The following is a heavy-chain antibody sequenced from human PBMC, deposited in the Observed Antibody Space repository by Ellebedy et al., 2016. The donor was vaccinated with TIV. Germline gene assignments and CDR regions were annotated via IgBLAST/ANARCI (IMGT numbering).Heavy chain of an antibody. J-gene: IGHJ4*02. CDR3: AGIPTYYYDSSGHYGLDY. CDR1: GGSISSYY. V-gene: IGHV4-59*12. CDR2: IYYSGST. D-gene: IGHD3-22*01. Sequence: SETLSLXCTVSGGSISSYYWSWIRQPPGKGLEWIGYIYYSGSTNYNPSLKSRVTISVDTSKNQFSLKLSSVTAADTAVYYCAGIPTYYYDSSGHYGLDYWGQGTLVTVSS.